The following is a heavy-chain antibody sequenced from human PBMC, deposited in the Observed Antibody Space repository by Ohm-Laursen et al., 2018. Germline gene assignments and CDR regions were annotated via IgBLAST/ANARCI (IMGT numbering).Heavy chain of an antibody. CDR2: IYYSGTT. D-gene: IGHD1-26*01. J-gene: IGHJ4*02. CDR3: VAFSGSYFDY. CDR1: GGSISSGGYY. Sequence: TLSLTCTVSGGSISSGGYYWSWIRQHPGKGLQWIGYIYYSGTTYYNPSLKSRVTMSVDTSKNQFSLKLSSVTAADTAVYYCVAFSGSYFDYWGQGTLVTVSS. V-gene: IGHV4-31*03.